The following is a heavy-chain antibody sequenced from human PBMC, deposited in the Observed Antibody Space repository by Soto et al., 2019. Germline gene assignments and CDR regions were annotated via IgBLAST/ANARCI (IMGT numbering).Heavy chain of an antibody. J-gene: IGHJ6*02. D-gene: IGHD6-19*01. V-gene: IGHV5-51*01. CDR1: GYSFTTYW. Sequence: PGESLKISCKGSGYSFTTYWIGWVRQMPGKGLEWMGIIYPGDSDTRYSPSFQGQVTISADKSINTAYLQWSSLKASDTAMYYCARTGYTTGWYYYGMDVWGQGTTVTVSS. CDR3: ARTGYTTGWYYYGMDV. CDR2: IYPGDSDT.